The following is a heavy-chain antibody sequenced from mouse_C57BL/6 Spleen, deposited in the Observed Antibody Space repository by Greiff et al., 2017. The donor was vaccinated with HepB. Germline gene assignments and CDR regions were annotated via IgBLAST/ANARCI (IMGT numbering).Heavy chain of an antibody. CDR1: GYSITSGYY. CDR2: ISYDGSN. Sequence: ESGPGLVKPSQSLSLTCSVTGYSITSGYYWNWIRQFPGNKLEWMGYISYDGSNNYNPSLKNRISITRDTSKNQLFLKLNSVTTEDTATYYCARETTVVASRDYFDYWGKGTTLTVAS. V-gene: IGHV3-6*01. CDR3: ARETTVVASRDYFDY. D-gene: IGHD1-1*01. J-gene: IGHJ2*01.